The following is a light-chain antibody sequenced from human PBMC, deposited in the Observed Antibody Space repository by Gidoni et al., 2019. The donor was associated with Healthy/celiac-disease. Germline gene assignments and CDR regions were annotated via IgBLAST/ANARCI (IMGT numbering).Light chain of an antibody. Sequence: IQLTQSPSSLSASVGDRVTITCRASQGISSYLAWYQQKPGNAHKLLIYAASTLQSGVPSRFSGSGSGTDFTLTISSLQPEDFATYYCQQLNSYPTFGQGTRLEIK. J-gene: IGKJ5*01. V-gene: IGKV1-9*01. CDR3: QQLNSYPT. CDR1: QGISSY. CDR2: AAS.